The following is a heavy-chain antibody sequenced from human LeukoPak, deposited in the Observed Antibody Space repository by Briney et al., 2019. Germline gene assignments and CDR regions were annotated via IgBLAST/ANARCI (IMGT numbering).Heavy chain of an antibody. CDR2: IDARSGIT. D-gene: IGHD3-3*01. CDR1: GLTFTIFG. CDR3: ARTYDFGRGPPGDAFDN. Sequence: GGSLRLSCAASGLTFTIFGLNWVRQAPGKGPEWVSYIDARSGITYYADSVQGRFTISRDDARESVFLQMDGLRVDDTAVYYCARTYDFGRGPPGDAFDNWGPGTWVIVSA. J-gene: IGHJ3*02. V-gene: IGHV3-48*01.